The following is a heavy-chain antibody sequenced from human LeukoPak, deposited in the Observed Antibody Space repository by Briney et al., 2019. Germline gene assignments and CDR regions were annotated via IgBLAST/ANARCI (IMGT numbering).Heavy chain of an antibody. CDR3: ARMEYSSSSPFDY. Sequence: SETLSLTCTVSGGSISSHYWSWIRQPPGKGLEWIGYIYYSGSTNYNPSLKSRVTISVDTSKNQLSLKLSSVTAADTAVYYCARMEYSSSSPFDYWGQGTLVTVSS. J-gene: IGHJ4*02. V-gene: IGHV4-59*11. D-gene: IGHD6-6*01. CDR2: IYYSGST. CDR1: GGSISSHY.